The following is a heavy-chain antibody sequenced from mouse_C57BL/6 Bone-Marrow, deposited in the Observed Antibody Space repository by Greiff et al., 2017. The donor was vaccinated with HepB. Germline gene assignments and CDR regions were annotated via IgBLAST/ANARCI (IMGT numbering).Heavy chain of an antibody. CDR3: ARDQAGTGY. CDR1: GFTFSSYA. CDR2: ISDGGSYT. J-gene: IGHJ2*01. V-gene: IGHV5-4*01. D-gene: IGHD4-1*01. Sequence: EVQLVESGGGLVKPGGSLKLSCAASGFTFSSYAMSWVRQTPEKRLEWVATISDGGSYTYYPDNVKGRFTISRDNAKNNLYLQMSHLKSEETAMYYCARDQAGTGYWGQGTTLTVSS.